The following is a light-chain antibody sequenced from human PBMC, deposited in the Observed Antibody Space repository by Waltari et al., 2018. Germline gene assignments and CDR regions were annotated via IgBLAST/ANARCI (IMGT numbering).Light chain of an antibody. Sequence: IQLTQSPSSLSASVGDTVTITCRASQDISSYSAWYQQKPEKAPKILISAAFTLQSGVPPRFSGSGSGADFTLTISSLQPEDFATYYCQQFKTYPLTFGQGTRLEIK. CDR2: AAF. CDR1: QDISSY. CDR3: QQFKTYPLT. J-gene: IGKJ5*01. V-gene: IGKV1-9*01.